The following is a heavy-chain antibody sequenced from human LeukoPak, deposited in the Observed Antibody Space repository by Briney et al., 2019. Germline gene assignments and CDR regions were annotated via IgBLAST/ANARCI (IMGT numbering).Heavy chain of an antibody. J-gene: IGHJ3*01. V-gene: IGHV6-1*01. CDR3: ARGFALDF. CDR2: TYYRSKWYY. Sequence: SQTLSLTCDISGDTVTSNSAAWNWIRQSPSRGLEWLGRTYYRSKWYYDYAVSVKSRITISPDTSKNQFSLQLNSVTADDTAVYYCARGFALDFWGQGTMVTVSS. CDR1: GDTVTSNSAA.